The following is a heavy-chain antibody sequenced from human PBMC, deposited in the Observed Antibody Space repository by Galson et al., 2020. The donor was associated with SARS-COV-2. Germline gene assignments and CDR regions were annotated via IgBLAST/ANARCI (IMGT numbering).Heavy chain of an antibody. V-gene: IGHV1-24*01. CDR3: ATAPPLYSSSSGNWFDP. J-gene: IGHJ5*02. CDR2: FDPEDGET. CDR1: GYTLTELS. D-gene: IGHD6-6*01. Sequence: ASVKVSCKVSGYTLTELSLHWVRQAPGKGLEWMGGFDPEDGETIYAQKFQGRVTMTEDTSTDTAYMELSSLISEDTAVYYCATAPPLYSSSSGNWFDPWGQGTLVTVSS.